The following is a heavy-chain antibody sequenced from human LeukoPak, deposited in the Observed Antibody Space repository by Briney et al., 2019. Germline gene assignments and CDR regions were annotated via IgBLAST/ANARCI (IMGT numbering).Heavy chain of an antibody. J-gene: IGHJ2*01. Sequence: PSETLSLTCSVSGGSINSSSFYWAWIRQPPGKGLEWIVTMYYTGATYYNPSLKSRVTMSLDTSKHQFSLNLNSVTAADTALYYCARSSSSTYRYFDLWGRGTLVTVSS. D-gene: IGHD6-13*01. CDR3: ARSSSSTYRYFDL. CDR1: GGSINSSSFY. CDR2: MYYTGAT. V-gene: IGHV4-39*07.